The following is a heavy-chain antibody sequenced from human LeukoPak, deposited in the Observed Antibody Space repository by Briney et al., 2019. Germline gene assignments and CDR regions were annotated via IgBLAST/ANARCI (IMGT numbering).Heavy chain of an antibody. CDR2: IKHDGSEK. Sequence: GGSLRLSCAASGFTFSSYWMSWVRQAPGKGLEWVANIKHDGSEKYSVDSAKGRFTISRDNAKNSLYLQMNSLRAEDTAVYYCARHWFRFDYWGQGTLVTVSS. J-gene: IGHJ4*02. D-gene: IGHD3-9*01. V-gene: IGHV3-7*01. CDR1: GFTFSSYW. CDR3: ARHWFRFDY.